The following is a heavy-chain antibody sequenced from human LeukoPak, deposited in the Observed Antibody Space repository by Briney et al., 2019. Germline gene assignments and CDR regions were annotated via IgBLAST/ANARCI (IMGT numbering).Heavy chain of an antibody. Sequence: SVKVSCKASGGTFSSYAISWVRQAPGQGLEWMGGIIPTFGTANYAQKFQGRVTITADESTSTAYVELSSLRSEDTAVYYCAKLGYCSSTSCYYYYYGMDVWGQGTTVTVSS. D-gene: IGHD2-2*01. V-gene: IGHV1-69*13. CDR2: IIPTFGTA. J-gene: IGHJ6*02. CDR1: GGTFSSYA. CDR3: AKLGYCSSTSCYYYYYGMDV.